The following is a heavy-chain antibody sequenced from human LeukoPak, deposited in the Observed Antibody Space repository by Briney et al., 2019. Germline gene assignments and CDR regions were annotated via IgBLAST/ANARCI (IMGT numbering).Heavy chain of an antibody. CDR3: ARGRGLHCSGGSCYYYYYYGMDV. CDR2: INHSGST. D-gene: IGHD2-15*01. V-gene: IGHV4-34*01. Sequence: SETLSLTCTVSGGSISSYYWSWIRQPPGKGLEWIGAINHSGSTNYNPSLKSRVTISVDTSKNQFSLKLSSVTAADTAVYYCARGRGLHCSGGSCYYYYYYGMDVWGQGTTVTVSS. J-gene: IGHJ6*02. CDR1: GGSISSYY.